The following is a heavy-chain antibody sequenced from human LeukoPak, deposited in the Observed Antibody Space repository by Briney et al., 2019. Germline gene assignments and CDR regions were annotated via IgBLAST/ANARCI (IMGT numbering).Heavy chain of an antibody. Sequence: SETLSLTCTVSGGSISSYYWSWIRQPPGKGLEWIGYIYYSGSTNYNPSLKSRVTISVDTSKNQFSLRLSSVTAADTAVYYCAREMLMVRGVTTFDYWGQGTLDTVSS. CDR3: AREMLMVRGVTTFDY. J-gene: IGHJ4*02. CDR1: GGSISSYY. D-gene: IGHD3-10*01. V-gene: IGHV4-59*12. CDR2: IYYSGST.